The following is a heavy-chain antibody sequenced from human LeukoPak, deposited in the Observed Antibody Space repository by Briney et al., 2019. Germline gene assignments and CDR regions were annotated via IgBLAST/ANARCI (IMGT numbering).Heavy chain of an antibody. D-gene: IGHD3-22*01. CDR1: GGSISSYY. CDR2: IYYSGST. V-gene: IGHV4-59*12. CDR3: ARARNPYYYDSSGYYSGFDY. Sequence: PSETLSLTCTVSGGSISSYYWSWIRQPPGKGLEWIGYIYYSGSTNYNPSLKSRVTISVDTSKNQFSLKLSSVTAADTAVYYCARARNPYYYDSSGYYSGFDYWGQGTLVTVSS. J-gene: IGHJ4*02.